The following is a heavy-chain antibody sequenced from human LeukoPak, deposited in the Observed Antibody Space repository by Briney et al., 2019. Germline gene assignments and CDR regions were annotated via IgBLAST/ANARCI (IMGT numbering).Heavy chain of an antibody. D-gene: IGHD1-14*01. Sequence: SETLSLTCTVSGASIRRTSYYWGWIRQPPGKGLEWIGTTYNSGSAYCNPSLKSRVTISVDTSKNQFSLKVSSVTAADTAVYYCASGSGYFFDYWGQGTLVTVSS. CDR1: GASIRRTSYY. CDR3: ASGSGYFFDY. V-gene: IGHV4-39*01. J-gene: IGHJ4*02. CDR2: TYNSGSA.